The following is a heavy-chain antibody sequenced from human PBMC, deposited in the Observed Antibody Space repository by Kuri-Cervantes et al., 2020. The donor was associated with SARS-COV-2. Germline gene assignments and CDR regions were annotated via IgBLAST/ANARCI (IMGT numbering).Heavy chain of an antibody. CDR2: IYSGGST. Sequence: LSLTCAASGFTVSSNYMSWVRQAPGKGLEWVSVIYSGGSTYYADSVKGRFTISRDNAKNSLYLQMSSLRAEDTAVYYCARDLRLGKSLDYWGQGTLVTVSS. CDR3: ARDLRLGKSLDY. V-gene: IGHV3-66*01. D-gene: IGHD7-27*01. CDR1: GFTVSSNY. J-gene: IGHJ4*02.